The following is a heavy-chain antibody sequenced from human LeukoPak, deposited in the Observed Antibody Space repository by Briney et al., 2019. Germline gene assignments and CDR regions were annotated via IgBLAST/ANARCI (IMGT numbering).Heavy chain of an antibody. CDR3: ARAYYDFWSGYSHAFDI. CDR1: GGSISSYH. CDR2: INHSGST. J-gene: IGHJ3*02. V-gene: IGHV4-34*01. D-gene: IGHD3-3*01. Sequence: SETLSLTCTVSGGSISSYHWSWIRQPPGKGLEWIGEINHSGSTNYNPSLKSRVTISVDTSKNQFSLKLSSVTAADTAVYYCARAYYDFWSGYSHAFDIWGQGTIVTVSS.